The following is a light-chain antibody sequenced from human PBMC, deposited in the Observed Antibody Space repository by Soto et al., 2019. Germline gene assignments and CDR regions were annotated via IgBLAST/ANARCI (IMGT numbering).Light chain of an antibody. CDR3: SSYSSSTSRL. CDR2: EVT. J-gene: IGLJ1*01. V-gene: IGLV2-14*01. Sequence: QSALTQPASVSGSAGQSITISCNGTSNDVGTYNFVSWYQQHPGKAPKLLLYEVTNRPSEVSNRFSGSKSGSTASLTISGLRAEDEADYYCSSYSSSTSRLFGTGTKVTVL. CDR1: SNDVGTYNF.